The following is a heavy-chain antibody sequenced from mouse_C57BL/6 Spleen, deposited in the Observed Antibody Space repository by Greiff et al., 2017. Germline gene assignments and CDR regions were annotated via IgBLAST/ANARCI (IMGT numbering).Heavy chain of an antibody. Sequence: EVQLQQSGTVLARPGASVKMSCKTSGYTFTSYWMHWVKQRPGQGLEWIGAIYPGNSDTSYNQKFKGKAKLTAVTSASTAYMGLSSLTNEDSAVYYCTRGSDGYFPMNDWGQGTSVTVSS. V-gene: IGHV1-5*01. CDR1: GYTFTSYW. CDR3: TRGSDGYFPMND. D-gene: IGHD2-3*01. J-gene: IGHJ4*01. CDR2: IYPGNSDT.